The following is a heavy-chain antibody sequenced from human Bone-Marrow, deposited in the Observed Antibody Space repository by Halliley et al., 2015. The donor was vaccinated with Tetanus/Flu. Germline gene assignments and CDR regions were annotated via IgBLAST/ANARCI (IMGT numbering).Heavy chain of an antibody. V-gene: IGHV3-23*01. J-gene: IGHJ5*02. D-gene: IGHD6-19*01. CDR1: GFTFSIYA. CDR2: INSGGNT. Sequence: SLRLSCAASGFTFSIYAMSWVRQAPGKGLEWVSAINSGGNTYYADSVKGRFTISRDSSKNTLYLQMNSLRAEDTAIYYCAREGGGTAVPGFQDWFYPWGQGTLVTVSS. CDR3: AREGGGTAVPGFQDWFYP.